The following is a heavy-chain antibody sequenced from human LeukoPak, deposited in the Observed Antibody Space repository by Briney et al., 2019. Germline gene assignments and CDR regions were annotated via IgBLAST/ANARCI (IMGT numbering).Heavy chain of an antibody. CDR3: ARPHGRGYDSSGYYPY. D-gene: IGHD3-22*01. CDR1: GYTFTSYG. Sequence: ASVKVSCKASGYTFTSYGISWVRQAPGQGLEWMGWISAYNGNTDYAQKRQGRVTMTTDTSTSTACMELRSLRSDDTAVYYCARPHGRGYDSSGYYPYWGQGTLVTVSS. J-gene: IGHJ4*02. CDR2: ISAYNGNT. V-gene: IGHV1-18*01.